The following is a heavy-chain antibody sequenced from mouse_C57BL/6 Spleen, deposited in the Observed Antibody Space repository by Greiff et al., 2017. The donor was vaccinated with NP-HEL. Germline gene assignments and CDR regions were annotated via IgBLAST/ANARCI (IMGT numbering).Heavy chain of an antibody. J-gene: IGHJ2*01. D-gene: IGHD2-2*01. Sequence: QVQLQQPGAELVKPGASVKMSCKASGYTFTSYWITWVKQRPGQGLEWIGDIYPGSGSTNYNEKFKSKATLTVDTSSSTAYMQISSLTSEDSAVYYCARRGGYDEGVGVLDYWGQGTTLTVSS. CDR1: GYTFTSYW. CDR2: IYPGSGST. V-gene: IGHV1-55*01. CDR3: ARRGGYDEGVGVLDY.